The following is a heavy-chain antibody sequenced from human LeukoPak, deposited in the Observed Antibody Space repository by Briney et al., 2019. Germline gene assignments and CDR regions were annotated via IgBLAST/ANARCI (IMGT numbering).Heavy chain of an antibody. V-gene: IGHV4-59*01. CDR1: GGSISSYY. CDR2: IYYSGST. Sequence: SETLSLTCTVSGGSISSYYWSWIRQPPGKGLEWIGYIYYSGSTNYNPSLKSRVTISVDTSKNQFSLKLSSVTAADTAVYYCARTEQYSSSTSCYSGLIDYWGQGTLVTVSS. CDR3: ARTEQYSSSTSCYSGLIDY. J-gene: IGHJ4*02. D-gene: IGHD2-2*01.